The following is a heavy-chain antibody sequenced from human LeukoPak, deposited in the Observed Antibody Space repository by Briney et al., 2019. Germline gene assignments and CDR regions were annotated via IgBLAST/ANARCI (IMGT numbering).Heavy chain of an antibody. V-gene: IGHV3-53*01. CDR2: IYSGGNT. CDR3: ARGIGSTVFFDY. J-gene: IGHJ4*02. CDR1: GFNVSSTY. D-gene: IGHD4-17*01. Sequence: GGSLRLSCVASGFNVSSTYMNWVRQAPGKGLEWVSVIYSGGNTYYADSVKGRFTISRDNSKNTLYLQMNSLRAEDTAVYYCARGIGSTVFFDYWGQGTLVTVSS.